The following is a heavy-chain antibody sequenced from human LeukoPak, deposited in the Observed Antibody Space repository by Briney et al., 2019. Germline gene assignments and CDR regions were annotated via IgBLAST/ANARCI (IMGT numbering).Heavy chain of an antibody. V-gene: IGHV3-48*01. D-gene: IGHD3-3*01. CDR2: ISSSSSTI. J-gene: IGHJ3*02. Sequence: GGSLRLSCVGSGFTFNSYSMNWVRQAPGKGLEWVSYISSSSSTIYYADSVKGRFTISRDNAKNSLYLQMNSLRAEDTAVYYCARDNPVTIFGVAYDAFDIWGQGTMVTVSS. CDR3: ARDNPVTIFGVAYDAFDI. CDR1: GFTFNSYS.